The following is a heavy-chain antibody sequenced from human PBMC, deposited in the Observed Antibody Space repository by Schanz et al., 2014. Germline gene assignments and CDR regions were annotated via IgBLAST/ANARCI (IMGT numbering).Heavy chain of an antibody. D-gene: IGHD1-26*01. CDR1: GGSISSSSYY. CDR2: IYYSGST. V-gene: IGHV4-39*01. CDR3: ARHRWELDY. J-gene: IGHJ4*02. Sequence: QLQLQESGPGLVKPSETLSLTCTVSGGSISSSSYYWGWIRQPPGKGLEWIGSIYYSGSTYYNPSQKSRVPIPVETSKTQFSLKLSSVTAADTAVYYCARHRWELDYWGQGTLVTVSS.